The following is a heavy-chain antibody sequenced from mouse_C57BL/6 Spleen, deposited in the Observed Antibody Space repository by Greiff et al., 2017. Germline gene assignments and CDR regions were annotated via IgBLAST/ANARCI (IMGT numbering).Heavy chain of an antibody. D-gene: IGHD1-1*01. CDR1: GFTFKNTY. Sequence: EVKLMESVAELVRPGASVKLSCTASGFTFKNTYMPWVKQSPEQGLEWIGRIDPANGNIKYAPKFTGQATITADTASNTAYLQLSSLTSEDTAIYYCARGDYYGGSYGWYFGVWGTWATVTVAS. V-gene: IGHV14-3*01. J-gene: IGHJ1*03. CDR3: ARGDYYGGSYGWYFGV. CDR2: IDPANGNI.